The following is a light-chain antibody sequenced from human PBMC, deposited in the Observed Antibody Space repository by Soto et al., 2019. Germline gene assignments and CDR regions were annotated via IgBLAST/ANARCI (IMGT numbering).Light chain of an antibody. CDR3: AAWDDSLREV. CDR1: SSNIGSNA. Sequence: SVLTQPPSASATPGQRVTISCSGSSSNIGSNAVNWYQQLPGTAPKLLIYNNNQRPSGVPDRFSGSKSGTSASLAISGLQSEDEADYSCAAWDDSLREVFGTGTKVTVL. V-gene: IGLV1-44*01. J-gene: IGLJ1*01. CDR2: NNN.